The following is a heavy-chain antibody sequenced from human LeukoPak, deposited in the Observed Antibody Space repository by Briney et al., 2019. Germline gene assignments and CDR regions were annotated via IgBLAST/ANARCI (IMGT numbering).Heavy chain of an antibody. Sequence: GGSLRLSCVASGFTFSSRDWMTWVRQAPGKGLEWVAVISYDGSNKYYADSVKGRFTISRDNSKNTLYLQMNSLRAEDTAVYYCATPRRAVEPYFDYWGQGTLVTVSS. CDR1: GFTFSSRDW. CDR2: ISYDGSNK. CDR3: ATPRRAVEPYFDY. D-gene: IGHD1-14*01. J-gene: IGHJ4*02. V-gene: IGHV3-30*03.